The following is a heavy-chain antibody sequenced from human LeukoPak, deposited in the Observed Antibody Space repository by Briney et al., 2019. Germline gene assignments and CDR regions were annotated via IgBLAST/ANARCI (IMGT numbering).Heavy chain of an antibody. J-gene: IGHJ4*02. CDR2: FDPEDGET. Sequence: ASVKVSCKVSGYTLTELSMHWVRQAPGKGLEWMGGFDPEDGETIYAQKFQGRVTMTEDTSTDTVYMELSSLRSEDTAVYYCATGIVGATRSGYYFDYWGQGTLVTVSS. CDR1: GYTLTELS. CDR3: ATGIVGATRSGYYFDY. V-gene: IGHV1-24*01. D-gene: IGHD1-26*01.